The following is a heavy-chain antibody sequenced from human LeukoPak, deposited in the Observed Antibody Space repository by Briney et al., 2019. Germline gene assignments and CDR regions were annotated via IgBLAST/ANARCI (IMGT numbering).Heavy chain of an antibody. J-gene: IGHJ6*04. Sequence: SETLSLTCTVSGDSISSYCWSWIRQPPGKGLEWIGYIYYSGSTNYNPSLKSRVTISVDTSKNQFSLKLSSVTAADTAVYYCAREDSSSISMDVWGKGTTVTVSS. V-gene: IGHV4-59*08. CDR2: IYYSGST. CDR3: AREDSSSISMDV. CDR1: GDSISSYC. D-gene: IGHD6-6*01.